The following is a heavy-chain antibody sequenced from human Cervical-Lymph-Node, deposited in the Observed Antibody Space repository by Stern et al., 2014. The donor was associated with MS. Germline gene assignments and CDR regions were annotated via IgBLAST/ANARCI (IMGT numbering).Heavy chain of an antibody. Sequence: QVQLQQSGPGLVKPSQTLSLTCTVSGGSISSGGYYWSWIRQHPGKGLEWIGYIYYSGSTYYNPSLKSRVTISVDTSKNQFSLKLSSVTAADTAVYYCARVPYDFWSGYYTIDYWGQGTLVTVSS. CDR1: GGSISSGGYY. J-gene: IGHJ4*02. D-gene: IGHD3-3*01. CDR3: ARVPYDFWSGYYTIDY. V-gene: IGHV4-31*03. CDR2: IYYSGST.